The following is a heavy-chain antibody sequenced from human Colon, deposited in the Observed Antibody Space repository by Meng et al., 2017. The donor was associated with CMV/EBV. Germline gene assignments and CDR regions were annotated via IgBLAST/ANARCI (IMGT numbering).Heavy chain of an antibody. CDR2: IWHDGSHK. V-gene: IGHV3-33*01. CDR1: GFNFSNYA. CDR3: ARDPRNWGLTP. J-gene: IGHJ5*02. D-gene: IGHD7-27*01. Sequence: GESLKISCAASGFNFSNYAMHWVRQAPGKGLEWVAIIWHDGSHKYYVDSVKGRFTISRDNSKNTMSLQLNSLRVEDTAVYYCARDPRNWGLTPWGQGTLVTVSS.